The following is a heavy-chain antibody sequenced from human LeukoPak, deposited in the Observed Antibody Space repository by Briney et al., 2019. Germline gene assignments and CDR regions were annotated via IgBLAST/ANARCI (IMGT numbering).Heavy chain of an antibody. J-gene: IGHJ6*03. CDR3: ARGLSYSFGSNSFYYMDV. Sequence: GASVKVSCKASGYTVYKFGVAWVRQAPGQGLEWMGWMSGYSGNTNYAQKFQGRVTVTTDTSTSTAYMDLRSLRSDDTAVYYCARGLSYSFGSNSFYYMDVWGTGTTVTISS. D-gene: IGHD5-18*01. CDR1: GYTVYKFG. V-gene: IGHV1-18*01. CDR2: MSGYSGNT.